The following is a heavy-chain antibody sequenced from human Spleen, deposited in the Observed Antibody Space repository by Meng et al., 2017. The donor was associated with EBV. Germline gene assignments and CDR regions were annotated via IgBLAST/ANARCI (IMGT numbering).Heavy chain of an antibody. Sequence: QQWAAGLLRPSEALSLTCAVYGGSLPDYYWSWIRQSPGKGLEWIGEINHRGSTNYKPSLKSRVTISVDTSKNQFSLNLTSVTAADTAVYYCARGMVAAASLDWWGQGTLVTVSS. V-gene: IGHV4-34*01. CDR3: ARGMVAAASLDW. D-gene: IGHD2-2*01. CDR1: GGSLPDYY. J-gene: IGHJ4*02. CDR2: INHRGST.